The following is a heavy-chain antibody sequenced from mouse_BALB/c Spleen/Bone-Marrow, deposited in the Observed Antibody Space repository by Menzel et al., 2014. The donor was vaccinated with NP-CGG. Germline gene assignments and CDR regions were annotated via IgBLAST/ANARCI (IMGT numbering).Heavy chain of an antibody. Sequence: EVKLMESGGGIVQPGGSLKLSCAASGFTFSSYSMSWVRQTPDRRLEWVAYITIGGAGTYYADTVKGRFTISRDHAKNTLYLQMSSLKSEDTAMYYCTRHGGGPDYFDYWGHGTTLTVSS. J-gene: IGHJ2*01. V-gene: IGHV5-12-2*01. CDR2: ITIGGAGT. CDR3: TRHGGGPDYFDY. CDR1: GFTFSSYS.